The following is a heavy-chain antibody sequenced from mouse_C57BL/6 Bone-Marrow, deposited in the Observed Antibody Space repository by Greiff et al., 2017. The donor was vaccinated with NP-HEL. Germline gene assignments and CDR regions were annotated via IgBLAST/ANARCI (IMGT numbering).Heavy chain of an antibody. J-gene: IGHJ1*03. CDR1: GFTFSSYG. V-gene: IGHV5-6*01. CDR3: ARHRGTTVVYWYFDV. D-gene: IGHD1-1*01. CDR2: ISSGGSYT. Sequence: EVKLVESGGDLVKPGGSLKLSCAASGFTFSSYGMSWVLQTPDKRLEWVATISSGGSYTYYPDSVKGRFTISRDNAKNTLYLQMSSLKSEDTAMYYCARHRGTTVVYWYFDVWGTGTTVTVSS.